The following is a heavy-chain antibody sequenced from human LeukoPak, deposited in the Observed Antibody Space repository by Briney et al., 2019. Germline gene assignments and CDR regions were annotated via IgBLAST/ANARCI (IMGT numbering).Heavy chain of an antibody. CDR1: GDSISSYY. V-gene: IGHV4-59*01. J-gene: IGHJ4*02. CDR2: IYYSGTT. CDR3: ARSKTLAPHFDY. Sequence: PSETLSLTCTVSGDSISSYYWSWCRQPPGKGLEWIGYIYYSGTTNYNPSLKSRVTMSVDTSKNQFSLKLISVTAADTAVFFCARSKTLAPHFDYWGQGTLVTISS.